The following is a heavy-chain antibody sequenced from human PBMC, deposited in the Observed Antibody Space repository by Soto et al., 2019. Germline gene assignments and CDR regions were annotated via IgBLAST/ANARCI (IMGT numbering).Heavy chain of an antibody. CDR3: ARDGTLTDYWGYYGMDV. Sequence: SETLSLTCTVSGGSISSGGYYWSWIRQHPGKGLEWIGYIYYSGSTYYNPSLKSRVTISVDTSKNQFSLKLSSVTAADTAVYYCARDGTLTDYWGYYGMDVWGKGTKVTVYS. V-gene: IGHV4-31*03. CDR1: GGSISSGGYY. CDR2: IYYSGST. D-gene: IGHD3-16*01. J-gene: IGHJ6*04.